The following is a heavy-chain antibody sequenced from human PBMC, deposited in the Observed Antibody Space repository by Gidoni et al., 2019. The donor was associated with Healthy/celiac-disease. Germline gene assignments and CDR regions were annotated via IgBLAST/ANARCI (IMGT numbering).Heavy chain of an antibody. CDR1: GFTFSSYW. CDR3: ARDSGSGQAFDI. Sequence: EVQLVESGGGLVQPVGSLSLSCAASGFTFSSYWMHWVRQAPGKGLVWVSRINSDGSSTSYADSVKGRFTISRDNAKNTLYLQMNSLRAEDTAVYYCARDSGSGQAFDIWGQGTMVTVSS. CDR2: INSDGSST. J-gene: IGHJ3*02. D-gene: IGHD2-15*01. V-gene: IGHV3-74*01.